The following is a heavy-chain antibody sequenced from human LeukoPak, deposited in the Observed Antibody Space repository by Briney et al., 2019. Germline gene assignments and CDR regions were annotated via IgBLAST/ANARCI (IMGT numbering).Heavy chain of an antibody. V-gene: IGHV3-23*01. CDR1: GFTFSSYA. CDR2: ISGSGGST. CDR3: AKDNSYGYVLWFDP. Sequence: PGGSLRLSCAASGFTFSSYAVSWVRQAPGKGLEWVSAISGSGGSTYYADSVKGRFTISGDNSKNTLYLQMNSLRAEDTAVYYCAKDNSYGYVLWFDPWGQGTLVTVSS. J-gene: IGHJ5*02. D-gene: IGHD5-18*01.